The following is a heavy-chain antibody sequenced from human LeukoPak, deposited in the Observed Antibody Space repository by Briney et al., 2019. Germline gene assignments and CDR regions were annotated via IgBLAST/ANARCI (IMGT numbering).Heavy chain of an antibody. J-gene: IGHJ4*02. V-gene: IGHV4-34*01. Sequence: PSETLSLTCAVYGGSFSGYYWSWIRQPPGKGLGWIGEINHSGSTNYNPSLKSRVTISVDTSKNQFSLKLSSVTAADTAVYYCARERSTSWVDYWGQGTLVTVSS. CDR3: ARERSTSWVDY. D-gene: IGHD2-2*01. CDR1: GGSFSGYY. CDR2: INHSGST.